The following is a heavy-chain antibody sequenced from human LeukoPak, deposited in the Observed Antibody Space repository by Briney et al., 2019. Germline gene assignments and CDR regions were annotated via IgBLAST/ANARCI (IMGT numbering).Heavy chain of an antibody. V-gene: IGHV4-34*01. CDR3: ARHEGVGTYPLDY. CDR1: GGSFSGYY. CDR2: INHSGST. Sequence: SETLSLTCAVYGGSFSGYYWSWIRQPPGKGLEWIGEINHSGSTNYNPSLKSRVTISVDTSKNQFSLKLSSVTAADTAVYYCARHEGVGTYPLDYWGQGILVTASS. D-gene: IGHD1-26*01. J-gene: IGHJ4*02.